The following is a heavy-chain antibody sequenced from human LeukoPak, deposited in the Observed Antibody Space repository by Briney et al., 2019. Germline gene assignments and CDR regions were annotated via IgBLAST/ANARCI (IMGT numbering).Heavy chain of an antibody. D-gene: IGHD6-25*01. V-gene: IGHV3-33*08. CDR1: GFTFSSYV. CDR3: ARVAAAAKGDAFDI. Sequence: TGGSLRLSCAASGFTFSSYVMHWVRQAPGKGLEWVALIWYDGSNKYFADSVKGRFTISRDSSKNTLYLQMNSLRAEDTAVYYCARVAAAAKGDAFDIWGQGTMVTVSS. J-gene: IGHJ3*02. CDR2: IWYDGSNK.